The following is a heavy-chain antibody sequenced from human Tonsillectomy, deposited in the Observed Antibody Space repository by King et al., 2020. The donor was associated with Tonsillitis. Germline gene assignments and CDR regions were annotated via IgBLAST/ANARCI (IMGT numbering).Heavy chain of an antibody. CDR3: TTPGSVYSSSYDY. CDR2: IRSKANSYAT. J-gene: IGHJ4*02. D-gene: IGHD6-6*01. CDR1: GFTFSGSA. V-gene: IGHV3-73*02. Sequence: VQLVESGGGLVQPGGSLKLSCAASGFTFSGSAMHWVRQASGKGLEWVGRIRSKANSYATAYAASVKGRFTISRDDSKNTAYLQMNSLKPEDTAVYYCTTPGSVYSSSYDYWGQGTLVTVSS.